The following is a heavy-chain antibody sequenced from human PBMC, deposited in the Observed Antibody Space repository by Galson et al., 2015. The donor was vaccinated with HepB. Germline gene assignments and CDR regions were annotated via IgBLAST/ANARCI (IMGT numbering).Heavy chain of an antibody. V-gene: IGHV6-1*01. CDR1: GDSVTSNSAV. CDR3: AYGSDV. J-gene: IGHJ6*02. Sequence: CAISGDSVTSNSAVWNWIGQSPSRGLEWLGRTYFRSQWRIDYSVSVKSRITINADTSQHQFSLHLNSMTPEDTAVYYCAYGSDVWGQGTTVIVSS. CDR2: TYFRSQWRI.